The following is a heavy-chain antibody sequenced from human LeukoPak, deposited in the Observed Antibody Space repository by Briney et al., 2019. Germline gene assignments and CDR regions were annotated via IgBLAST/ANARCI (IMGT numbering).Heavy chain of an antibody. CDR1: GGTFSIYA. CDR2: IIPIFGTA. Sequence: ASVKVSCKASGGTFSIYAISWVRQAPGQGLEWMGGIIPIFGTANYAQKFQGRVTITTDESTSTAYMELSSLRSEDTAVYYCERGLYYDSSGYADWGQGTLVTVSS. J-gene: IGHJ4*02. V-gene: IGHV1-69*05. CDR3: ERGLYYDSSGYAD. D-gene: IGHD3-22*01.